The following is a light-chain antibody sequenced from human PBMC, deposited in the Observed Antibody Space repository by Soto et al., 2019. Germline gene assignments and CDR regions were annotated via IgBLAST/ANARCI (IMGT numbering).Light chain of an antibody. CDR2: TSS. Sequence: IEMTQSPASLSASVGDRVTITCRASQTIATYLNWFQHKSGRAPKLLIYTSSSVNSGVSSRFRGSGSGTDFTLTINDVQPEDSATYYCQQSYSSLVTFGAGTKV. V-gene: IGKV1-39*01. J-gene: IGKJ4*01. CDR3: QQSYSSLVT. CDR1: QTIATY.